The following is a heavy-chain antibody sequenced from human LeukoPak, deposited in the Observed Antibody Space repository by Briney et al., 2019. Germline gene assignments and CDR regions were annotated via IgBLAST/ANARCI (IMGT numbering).Heavy chain of an antibody. Sequence: GESLKISCKGSGYSFTSYWIGWVRQMPGKGLEWMGIIYPGDSDTRYSPSFQGQVTISADKSISTAYLQWSSLKASDTAMYYCAMPGPRYCGGDCYRPGAFDIWGQGTMVTVSS. D-gene: IGHD2-21*02. J-gene: IGHJ3*02. V-gene: IGHV5-51*01. CDR3: AMPGPRYCGGDCYRPGAFDI. CDR2: IYPGDSDT. CDR1: GYSFTSYW.